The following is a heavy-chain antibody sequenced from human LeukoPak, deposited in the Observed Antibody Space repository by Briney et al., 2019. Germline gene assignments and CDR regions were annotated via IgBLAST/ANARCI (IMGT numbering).Heavy chain of an antibody. CDR1: GFTFSSYA. J-gene: IGHJ4*02. CDR3: ARDGWYYYGSGSYLLGGDY. V-gene: IGHV3-30*04. CDR2: ISYDGSNK. D-gene: IGHD3-10*01. Sequence: PGGSLRLSCAASGFTFSSYAMHWVRQAPGKGLEWVAVISYDGSNKYYADSVKGRFTISRDNSKNTLYLQMNGLRAEDTAVYYCARDGWYYYGSGSYLLGGDYWGQGTLVTVSS.